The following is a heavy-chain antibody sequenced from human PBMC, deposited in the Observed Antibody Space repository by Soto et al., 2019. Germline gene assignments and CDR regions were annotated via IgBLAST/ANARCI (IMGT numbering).Heavy chain of an antibody. CDR2: INPSGGST. J-gene: IGHJ6*02. V-gene: IGHV1-46*01. CDR3: ARTLTYYDILTGYQTYYYYGMDV. Sequence: ASVKVSCKASGYTFTSYDMHWVRQAPGQGLEWMGIINPSGGSTSYAQKFQGRVTMTRDTSTSTVYMELSSLRSEDTAVYYCARTLTYYDILTGYQTYYYYGMDVWGQGTTVTVSS. D-gene: IGHD3-9*01. CDR1: GYTFTSYD.